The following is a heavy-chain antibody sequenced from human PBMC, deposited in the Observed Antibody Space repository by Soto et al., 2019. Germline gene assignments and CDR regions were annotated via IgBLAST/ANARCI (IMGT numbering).Heavy chain of an antibody. CDR1: GGSISSYY. D-gene: IGHD3-10*01. CDR3: ARDLRVRGVSWDYYYGMDV. J-gene: IGHJ6*02. CDR2: IYYSGST. V-gene: IGHV4-59*01. Sequence: PSETLSLTCTVSGGSISSYYWSWIRQPPGKGLEWIGYIYYSGSTNYNPSLKSRVTISVDTSKNQFSLKLSSVTAADTAVYYCARDLRVRGVSWDYYYGMDVWGQGTTVTVSS.